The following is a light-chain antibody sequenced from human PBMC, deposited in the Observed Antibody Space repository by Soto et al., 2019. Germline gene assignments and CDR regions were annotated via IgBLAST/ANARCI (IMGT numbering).Light chain of an antibody. V-gene: IGKV3-20*01. J-gene: IGKJ4*01. Sequence: EIVLTQSPGTLSLSPGERATLSCRASQSVPKNYLAWYQQKPGQAPRLLIRDASSRATGIPDRFSGSGSGTDFTLTISRLEPEDFAVYYCQQCSTSPLTFGGGTKVEIK. CDR2: DAS. CDR1: QSVPKNY. CDR3: QQCSTSPLT.